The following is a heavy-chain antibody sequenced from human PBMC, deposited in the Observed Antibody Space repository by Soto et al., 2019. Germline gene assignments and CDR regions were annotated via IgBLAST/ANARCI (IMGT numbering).Heavy chain of an antibody. D-gene: IGHD3-16*01. V-gene: IGHV1-3*01. CDR2: INAGNGNT. Sequence: QVQLVQSGAEVKKPGASVKVSCKASGYTFTSYAMHWVRQAPGQRLEWMGWINAGNGNTKYSQKFQGRVTITRDTSASTAYMELSSLRSEDTAVYYCARVVGGRDDAFDIWGQGTMVTVSS. CDR3: ARVVGGRDDAFDI. CDR1: GYTFTSYA. J-gene: IGHJ3*02.